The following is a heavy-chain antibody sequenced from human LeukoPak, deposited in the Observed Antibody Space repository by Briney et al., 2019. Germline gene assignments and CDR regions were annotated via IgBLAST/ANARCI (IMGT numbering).Heavy chain of an antibody. CDR2: ISSSSSYI. Sequence: GGSLRPSCAASGFTFSSFTMNWVRQAPGKGLEWVSSISSSSSYIYSADSAKGRFTISRDNARNSLYLRMNSLRAEDTAVYYCARVDSVAAAYYFDYWGQGTLVTVSS. CDR1: GFTFSSFT. CDR3: ARVDSVAAAYYFDY. V-gene: IGHV3-21*01. D-gene: IGHD6-13*01. J-gene: IGHJ4*02.